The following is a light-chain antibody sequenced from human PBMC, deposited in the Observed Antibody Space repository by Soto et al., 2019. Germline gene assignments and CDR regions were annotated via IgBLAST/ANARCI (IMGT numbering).Light chain of an antibody. CDR2: EVS. J-gene: IGLJ1*01. CDR3: SSYTSISNLYV. V-gene: IGLV2-14*01. CDR1: NSDVGGYNY. Sequence: QSVMTQPASVSVSPGQSITICCTGTNSDVGGYNYVSWYQQHPGKAPELMIYEVSHRPSGVSNRFSGSKSDNTASLTISGLQAEDEADYYCSSYTSISNLYVFGTGTKVTXL.